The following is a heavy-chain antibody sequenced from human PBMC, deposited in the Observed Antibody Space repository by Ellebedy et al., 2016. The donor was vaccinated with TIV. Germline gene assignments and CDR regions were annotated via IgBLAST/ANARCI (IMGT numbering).Heavy chain of an antibody. V-gene: IGHV4-38-2*02. Sequence: MPSETLSLTCAVKGGSFNGYYWGWIRQPPGKGLDWIGSIYHSGSTYYNPSLKSRVTISVDTSKNQFFLKLSFVTAADTAVYYCARDRGAASFDPWGQGTLVTVSS. CDR3: ARDRGAASFDP. CDR1: GGSFNGYY. D-gene: IGHD6-25*01. J-gene: IGHJ5*02. CDR2: IYHSGST.